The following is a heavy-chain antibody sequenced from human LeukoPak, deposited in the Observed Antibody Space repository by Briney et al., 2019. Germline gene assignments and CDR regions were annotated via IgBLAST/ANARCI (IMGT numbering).Heavy chain of an antibody. Sequence: AGGSLRLSCAASGFTFSSYGMHWVRQAPGKGLEWVAVISYDGSNKYYADSVKGRFTISRDNSKNTLYLQMNSLRAEDTAVYHCAKDRRIAARSDYWGQGTLVTVSS. CDR3: AKDRRIAARSDY. J-gene: IGHJ4*02. CDR1: GFTFSSYG. D-gene: IGHD6-6*01. V-gene: IGHV3-30*18. CDR2: ISYDGSNK.